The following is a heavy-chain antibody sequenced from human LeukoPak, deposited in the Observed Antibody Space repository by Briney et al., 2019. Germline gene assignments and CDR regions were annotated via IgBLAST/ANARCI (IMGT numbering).Heavy chain of an antibody. Sequence: SETLSLTCAVYGGSFSGYYWSWIRQPPGKGLEWIGEINHSGSTNYNPSLKSRVTISADTSKNQFSLKLSSVTAADTAVYYCARVRRTGTTIFGVVMNYYFDYWGQGTLVTASS. CDR1: GGSFSGYY. V-gene: IGHV4-34*01. CDR3: ARVRRTGTTIFGVVMNYYFDY. CDR2: INHSGST. D-gene: IGHD3-3*01. J-gene: IGHJ4*02.